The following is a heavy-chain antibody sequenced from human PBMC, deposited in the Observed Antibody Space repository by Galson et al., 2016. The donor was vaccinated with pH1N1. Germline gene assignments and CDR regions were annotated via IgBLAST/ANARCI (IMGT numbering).Heavy chain of an antibody. D-gene: IGHD3-22*01. J-gene: IGHJ4*02. CDR3: ARLYSYDSTGSGLFDY. CDR1: GGTFSSTFA. CDR2: SIPFLGTE. V-gene: IGHV1-69*05. Sequence: SVKVSCKASGGTFSSTFALGWVRQAPGHGLEWMGSSIPFLGTEKYAQRFQGRVTITRDESTNTAYMERSRLRSEDTAMYYCARLYSYDSTGSGLFDYWGRGTQVTVSS.